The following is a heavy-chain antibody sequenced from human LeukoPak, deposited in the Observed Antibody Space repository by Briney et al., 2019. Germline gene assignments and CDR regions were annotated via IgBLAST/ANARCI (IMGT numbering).Heavy chain of an antibody. CDR1: GLTFSTSG. V-gene: IGHV3-21*06. D-gene: IGHD1-14*01. J-gene: IGHJ4*02. CDR2: IGPTGPDR. CDR3: ATETNGRHYDY. Sequence: GGSRRLSCTASGLTFSTSGFNWVRQAPGEWRGWVASIGPTGPDRYHADSIKGRFTTSRDNATNFLYLQKNSLRAEDTAVYYCATETNGRHYDYWGQGTLLTVSS.